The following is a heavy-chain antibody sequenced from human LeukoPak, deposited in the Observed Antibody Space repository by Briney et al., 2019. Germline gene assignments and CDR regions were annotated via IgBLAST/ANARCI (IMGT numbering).Heavy chain of an antibody. V-gene: IGHV4-59*08. Sequence: PSETLSLNCSVSGASISSSYWSWIRQPPGKGLEWIGYLSYSGSTYYNPSLKSRVSISVDTSKNQSSLRLRSVTAADTALYYCARHDSGYDLDFWGQGTLVTVSS. CDR3: ARHDSGYDLDF. J-gene: IGHJ4*02. CDR2: LSYSGST. CDR1: GASISSSY. D-gene: IGHD5-12*01.